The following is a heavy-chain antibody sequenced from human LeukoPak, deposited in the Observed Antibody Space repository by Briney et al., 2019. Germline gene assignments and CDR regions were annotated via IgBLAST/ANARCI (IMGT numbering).Heavy chain of an antibody. J-gene: IGHJ4*02. D-gene: IGHD5-12*01. Sequence: SVTLSLTCTVSGGSISSGGYYWSWIRQHPGKGLEWIGYIFYSGSTYYNPSLKSRVTISVTTSKNQFSLKLSSVTAADTAVYYCAREVRYSGYQDYWGQGTLVTVSS. CDR2: IFYSGST. V-gene: IGHV4-31*03. CDR3: AREVRYSGYQDY. CDR1: GGSISSGGYY.